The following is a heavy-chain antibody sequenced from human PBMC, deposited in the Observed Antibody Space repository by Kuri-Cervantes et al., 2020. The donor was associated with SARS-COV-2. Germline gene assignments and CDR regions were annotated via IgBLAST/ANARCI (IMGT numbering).Heavy chain of an antibody. CDR2: IGTAGDT. J-gene: IGHJ6*03. CDR1: GFTFSSYD. CDR3: ARGGNPAWNMDV. V-gene: IGHV3-13*03. Sequence: GESLKISCAACGFTFSSYDMHWVRQATGEGLEWVSAIGTAGDTYYPGSVKGQFTISRENAKNSLYLQMNSLRAGDTAVYYCARGGNPAWNMDVWGKGTTVTVSS. D-gene: IGHD4-23*01.